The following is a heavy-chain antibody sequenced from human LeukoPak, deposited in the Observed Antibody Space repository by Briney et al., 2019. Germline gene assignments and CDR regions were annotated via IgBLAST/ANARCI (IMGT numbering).Heavy chain of an antibody. CDR1: GVSISSYY. CDR2: IYYSGST. Sequence: SETLSLTCTVSGVSISSYYWSWIRQPPGKGLEWIGYIYYSGSTNYNPSLKSRVTISVDTSKNQFSLKLNSVTAADTAVYYCARDPRGGTSRDNWFDPWGQGTLVTVPS. V-gene: IGHV4-59*01. J-gene: IGHJ5*02. D-gene: IGHD1-1*01. CDR3: ARDPRGGTSRDNWFDP.